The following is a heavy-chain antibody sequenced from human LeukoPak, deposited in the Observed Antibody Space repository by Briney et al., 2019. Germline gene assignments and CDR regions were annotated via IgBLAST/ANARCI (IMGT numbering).Heavy chain of an antibody. CDR2: IYYSGST. D-gene: IGHD4/OR15-4a*01. J-gene: IGHJ3*02. V-gene: IGHV4-59*01. CDR3: ARDGDMVPHDAFDI. Sequence: SETLSLTRTVSGGSISSYYWSWIRQPPGKGLEWIGYIYYSGSTNYNPSLTSRVTISVDTSKNQFSLKLSSVTAADTAVYYCARDGDMVPHDAFDIWGQGTMVTVSS. CDR1: GGSISSYY.